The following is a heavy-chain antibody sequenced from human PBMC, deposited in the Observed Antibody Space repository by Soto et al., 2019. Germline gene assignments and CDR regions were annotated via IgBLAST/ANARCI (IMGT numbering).Heavy chain of an antibody. CDR2: FDPEDGET. CDR1: GCTLTELS. Sequence: ASVKVSCKVSGCTLTELSMHWVRQAPGKGLEWMGGFDPEDGETIYAQKFQGRVTMTEDTSTDTAYMELSSLRSEDTAVYYCATESLAAAGKGIIDYWGQGTLVTVSS. J-gene: IGHJ4*02. V-gene: IGHV1-24*01. D-gene: IGHD6-13*01. CDR3: ATESLAAAGKGIIDY.